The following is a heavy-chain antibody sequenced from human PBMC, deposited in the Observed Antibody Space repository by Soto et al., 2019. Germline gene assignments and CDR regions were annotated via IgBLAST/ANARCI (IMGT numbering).Heavy chain of an antibody. CDR3: ARDHRWGYVYGDSGDS. Sequence: EVQLVESGGGVVRPGGSLRLACAASGFSLDEYGMSWVRQAPGKGLEWVSGMHRNGATTGYADSVKGRFTMSRDDAQNALYLQMNSLRAEDTAFYYCARDHRWGYVYGDSGDSWGHGTLVTVSS. CDR1: GFSLDEYG. V-gene: IGHV3-20*04. D-gene: IGHD4-17*01. J-gene: IGHJ5*01. CDR2: MHRNGATT.